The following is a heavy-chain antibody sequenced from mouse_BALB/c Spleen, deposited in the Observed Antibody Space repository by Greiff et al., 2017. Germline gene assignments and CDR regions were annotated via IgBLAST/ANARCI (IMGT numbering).Heavy chain of an antibody. V-gene: IGHV1-69*02. CDR2: IDPSDSYT. D-gene: IGHD2-14*01. J-gene: IGHJ2*01. Sequence: VQLQQPGAELVKPGASVKLSCKASGYTFTSYWMHWVKQRPGQGLEWIGEIDPSDSYTNYNQKFKGKATLTVDKSSSTAYMQLSSLTSEDSAVYYCARGGYRSYFDYWGQGTTLTVSS. CDR1: GYTFTSYW. CDR3: ARGGYRSYFDY.